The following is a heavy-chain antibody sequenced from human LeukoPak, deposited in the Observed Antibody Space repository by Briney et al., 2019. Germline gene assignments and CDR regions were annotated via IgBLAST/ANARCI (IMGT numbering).Heavy chain of an antibody. J-gene: IGHJ5*02. Sequence: ASVKVSCKASGYTFTGHYMHWARQAPGQGLEWMGWINTNSGDRNSAQKFQGRVTMTRNTSISTAYMELSSLRSEDTAVYYCARGLLANWFDPWGQGTLVTVSS. CDR2: INTNSGDR. D-gene: IGHD2-15*01. CDR1: GYTFTGHY. CDR3: ARGLLANWFDP. V-gene: IGHV1-2*02.